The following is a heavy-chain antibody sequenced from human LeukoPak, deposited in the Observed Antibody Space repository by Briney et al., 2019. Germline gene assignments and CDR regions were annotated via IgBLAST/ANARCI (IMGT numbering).Heavy chain of an antibody. CDR1: GFTFRSHG. Sequence: GGSLRLSCAASGFTFRSHGMHWVRQAPGKGLEWVAFIRYDGNNEYYADSVKGRFTISRDNSKNTLYLQVGSLRAEDTAVYYCAKVTKEKRGYTYGFDYWGQGTLVTVSS. CDR2: IRYDGNNE. CDR3: AKVTKEKRGYTYGFDY. J-gene: IGHJ4*02. V-gene: IGHV3-30*02. D-gene: IGHD5-18*01.